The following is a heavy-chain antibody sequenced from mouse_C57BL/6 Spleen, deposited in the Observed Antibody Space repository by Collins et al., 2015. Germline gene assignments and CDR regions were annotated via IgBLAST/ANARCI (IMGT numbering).Heavy chain of an antibody. V-gene: IGHV2-5*01. J-gene: IGHJ2*01. D-gene: IGHD1-1*01. CDR3: AKEDYYGSSYYYAMDY. CDR2: IWRGGST. Sequence: QVQLKQSGPGLVQPSQSLSITCTVSGFSLTSYGVHWVRQSPGKGLEWLGVIWRGGSTDYNAAFMSRLSITKDNSKSQVFFKMNSLQADDTAIYYCAKEDYYGSSYYYAMDYWGQGTTLTVSS. CDR1: GFSLTSYG.